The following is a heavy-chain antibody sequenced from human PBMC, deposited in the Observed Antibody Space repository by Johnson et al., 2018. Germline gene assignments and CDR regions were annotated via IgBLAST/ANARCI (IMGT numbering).Heavy chain of an antibody. CDR1: GGTVSSFG. J-gene: IGHJ4*02. V-gene: IGHV1-69*01. CDR2: FIPIFGTP. D-gene: IGHD3-10*01. Sequence: VQLVESGAEVKKPGSSVKVSCTASGGTVSSFGISWVRQAPGQGLEWMGGFIPIFGTPTYAQRFQGRVTITADESPSTVYMELNSLRSEDTAVDYCARDAGVEYYGSGSYYAFDYWGQGTLVTVSS. CDR3: ARDAGVEYYGSGSYYAFDY.